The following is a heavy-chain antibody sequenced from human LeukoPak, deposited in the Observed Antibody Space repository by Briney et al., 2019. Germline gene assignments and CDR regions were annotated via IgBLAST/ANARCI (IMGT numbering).Heavy chain of an antibody. CDR3: ARSKERSARYYYDTSAPGY. V-gene: IGHV3-21*01. J-gene: IGHJ4*02. D-gene: IGHD3-22*01. CDR2: ICISSGYI. CDR1: VCTFSSFS. Sequence: PGGSLRLSCAASVCTFSSFSMNWGRQAPGEGLWWVSSICISSGYIYYADSVKGRFTISRYNAKNSLYLQMNSLRAEDTAVYYCARSKERSARYYYDTSAPGYWGQGTLVTVSS.